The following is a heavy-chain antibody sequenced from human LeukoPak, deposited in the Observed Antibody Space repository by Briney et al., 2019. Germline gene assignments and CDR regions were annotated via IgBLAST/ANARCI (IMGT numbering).Heavy chain of an antibody. Sequence: SETLSLTCAVYGGSFSGYYRSWIRQPPGKGLEWIGEINHSGSTNYNPSLKSRVTISVDTSKNQFSLKLSSVTAADTAVYYCARGIGSGYRSHFDYWGQGTLVTVSS. CDR3: ARGIGSGYRSHFDY. CDR2: INHSGST. J-gene: IGHJ4*02. V-gene: IGHV4-34*01. D-gene: IGHD3-22*01. CDR1: GGSFSGYY.